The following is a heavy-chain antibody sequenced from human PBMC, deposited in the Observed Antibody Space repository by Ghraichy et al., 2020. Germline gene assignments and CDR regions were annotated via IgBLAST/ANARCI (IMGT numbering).Heavy chain of an antibody. V-gene: IGHV1-69*13. Sequence: SVKVSCKASGGTFSSYAISWVRQAPGQGLEWMGGIIPIFGTANYAQKFQGRVTITADESTSTAYMELSSLRSEDTAVYYCVRSGDGIGYCSSTSCYSFDYWGQGTLVTVSS. CDR3: VRSGDGIGYCSSTSCYSFDY. CDR1: GGTFSSYA. D-gene: IGHD2-2*01. J-gene: IGHJ4*02. CDR2: IIPIFGTA.